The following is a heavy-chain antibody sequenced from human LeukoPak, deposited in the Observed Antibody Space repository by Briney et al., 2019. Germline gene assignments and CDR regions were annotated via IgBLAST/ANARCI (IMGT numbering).Heavy chain of an antibody. Sequence: SETLSLTCTVSGGSISSYYWSWIRQPPGKGLEWIGYIYYRGSTNYNPSLKGRVTVSVDTSKNQFSLKLSSVTAADTAVYYCARGAAAVGYWGQGTLVTVSS. D-gene: IGHD6-13*01. CDR1: GGSISSYY. V-gene: IGHV4-59*01. CDR2: IYYRGST. J-gene: IGHJ4*02. CDR3: ARGAAAVGY.